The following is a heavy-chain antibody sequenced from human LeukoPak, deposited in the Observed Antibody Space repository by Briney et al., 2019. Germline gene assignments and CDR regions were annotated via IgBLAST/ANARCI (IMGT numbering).Heavy chain of an antibody. J-gene: IGHJ4*02. CDR3: TKMRMEYSSSSRHFDY. CDR1: GFTFSSYA. V-gene: IGHV3-23*01. Sequence: PGGSLRLSCAASGFTFSSYAMSWVRQAPGKGLEWVSAISGSGGSTYYADSVKGRSTISRDNSKNTLYLQMNSLRAEDTAVYTCTKMRMEYSSSSRHFDYWGQGTLVTVSS. CDR2: ISGSGGST. D-gene: IGHD6-6*01.